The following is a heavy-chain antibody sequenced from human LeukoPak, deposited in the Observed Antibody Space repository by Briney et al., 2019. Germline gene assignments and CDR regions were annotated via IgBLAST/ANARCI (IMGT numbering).Heavy chain of an antibody. Sequence: GGSLRLSCAASGFTVSSNYMSWVRQAPGKGLEWVSVIYSGGSTYYADSVEGRFTISRDNSMNTLYLQMNSLRAEDTAVYYCARGYSYAADAFDIWGQGTMVTVSS. CDR1: GFTVSSNY. CDR3: ARGYSYAADAFDI. D-gene: IGHD5-18*01. J-gene: IGHJ3*02. CDR2: IYSGGST. V-gene: IGHV3-53*01.